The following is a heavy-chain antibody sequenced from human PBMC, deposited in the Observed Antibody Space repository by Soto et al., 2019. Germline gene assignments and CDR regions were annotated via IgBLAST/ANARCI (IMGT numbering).Heavy chain of an antibody. CDR2: ISSSGDTT. V-gene: IGHV3-11*01. CDR3: ARDRRPSLYYGLSV. CDR1: GFTFSDYY. J-gene: IGHJ6*02. D-gene: IGHD2-2*01. Sequence: PGGSLRLSCAASGFTFSDYYMAWIRQAPGKGLERVSYISSSGDTTAYADSVKGRFTISRDNAKNSLYLQMNSLRAEDTATYYCARDRRPSLYYGLSVWGQGTTVTVSS.